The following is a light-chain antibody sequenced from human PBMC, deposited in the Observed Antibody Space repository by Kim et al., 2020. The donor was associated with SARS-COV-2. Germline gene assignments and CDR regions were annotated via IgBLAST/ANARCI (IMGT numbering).Light chain of an antibody. Sequence: SYELTQPLSVSVPLGQTARITCGGNNIGSKNVHWYQQKPDQAPVLVIYRDSNRPSGIPERSSGSNSGNTATLTISGAQAGDEADYYCQVWDSSTAWVFGG. CDR2: RDS. J-gene: IGLJ3*02. CDR1: NIGSKN. V-gene: IGLV3-9*01. CDR3: QVWDSSTAWV.